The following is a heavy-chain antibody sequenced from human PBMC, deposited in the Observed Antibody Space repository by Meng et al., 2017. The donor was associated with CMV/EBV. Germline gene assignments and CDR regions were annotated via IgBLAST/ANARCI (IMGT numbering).Heavy chain of an antibody. CDR2: INPNSGGT. Sequence: ASVKVSCKASGYTFTGYYIHWVRQAPGQGLEWMGWINPNSGGTNYAQKFQGRVTMTRDTSISTAYMELSRLRSDDTAVYYCAIQPIAAAGDWFDPWGQGTLVTVSS. V-gene: IGHV1-2*02. CDR3: AIQPIAAAGDWFDP. J-gene: IGHJ5*02. CDR1: GYTFTGYY. D-gene: IGHD6-13*01.